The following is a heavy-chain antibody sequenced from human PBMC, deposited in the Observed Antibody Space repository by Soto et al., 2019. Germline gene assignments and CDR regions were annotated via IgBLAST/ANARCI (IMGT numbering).Heavy chain of an antibody. V-gene: IGHV3-74*01. J-gene: IGHJ6*02. CDR3: ARDNIQLWSRGHYYYGMDV. D-gene: IGHD5-18*01. CDR1: GFTFSSYW. CDR2: INSDGSST. Sequence: GGSLRLSCAASGFTFSSYWMHWVRQAPGKGLVWVSRINSDGSSTSYADSVKGRFTISRDNAKNTLYLQMNSLRAEDTAVYYCARDNIQLWSRGHYYYGMDVWGQGTTVTVSS.